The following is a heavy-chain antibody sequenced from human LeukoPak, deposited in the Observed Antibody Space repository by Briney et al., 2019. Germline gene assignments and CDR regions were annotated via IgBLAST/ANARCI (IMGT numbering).Heavy chain of an antibody. D-gene: IGHD6-13*01. CDR2: ISGSGGST. CDR3: ANGIAADR. J-gene: IGHJ4*02. CDR1: GFTFSSYA. Sequence: PGGTLSLSCAASGFTFSSYALSWVRQAPGKGLEWVSVISGSGGSTYYADSVKGRFTISRDNSKNTLYLQMNSLRAEDTAVYYCANGIAADRGGQGTLVTVSS. V-gene: IGHV3-23*01.